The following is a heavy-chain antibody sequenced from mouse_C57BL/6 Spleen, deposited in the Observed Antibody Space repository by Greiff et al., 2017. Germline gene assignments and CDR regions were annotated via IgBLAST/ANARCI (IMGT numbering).Heavy chain of an antibody. CDR3: ARHRPRYGSSSYWYVDV. CDR2: ISSGGSYT. V-gene: IGHV5-6*01. CDR1: GFTFSSYG. J-gene: IGHJ1*03. Sequence: EVMLVESGGDLVKPGGSLKLSCAASGFTFSSYGMSWVRQTPDKRLEWVATISSGGSYTYYPDSVKGRFTISRDNAKNTLYLQMSSLKSEDTAMYYCARHRPRYGSSSYWYVDVWGTGTTVTVSS. D-gene: IGHD1-1*01.